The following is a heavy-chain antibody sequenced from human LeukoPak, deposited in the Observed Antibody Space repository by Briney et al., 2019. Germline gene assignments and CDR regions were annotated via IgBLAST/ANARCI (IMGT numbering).Heavy chain of an antibody. CDR3: ARSSGWFLTD. D-gene: IGHD6-19*01. V-gene: IGHV3-7*01. CDR1: GFIFSTYW. Sequence: GGSLRLSCAASGFIFSTYWMTWVRQAPGKGLEWVANIKQDGSEKYYVDSVQGRFTVSRDNAKNSLYLQMNSLRAEDTAVYYCARSSGWFLTDWGQGTMVTVSS. CDR2: IKQDGSEK. J-gene: IGHJ3*01.